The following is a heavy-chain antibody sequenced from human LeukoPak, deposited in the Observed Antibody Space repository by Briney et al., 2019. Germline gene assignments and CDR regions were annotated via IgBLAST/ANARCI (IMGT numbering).Heavy chain of an antibody. V-gene: IGHV3-74*01. J-gene: IGHJ4*02. CDR3: ARDMVAGGPDY. Sequence: GGSLRLSCAASGFTFSSYWMHWVRQAPGKGLVWVSRINSDGITTCYADSVKGRFTISRDNAKNTLYLQMNSLRAEDTAVYYCARDMVAGGPDYWGQGTLVTVSS. CDR1: GFTFSSYW. CDR2: INSDGITT. D-gene: IGHD6-19*01.